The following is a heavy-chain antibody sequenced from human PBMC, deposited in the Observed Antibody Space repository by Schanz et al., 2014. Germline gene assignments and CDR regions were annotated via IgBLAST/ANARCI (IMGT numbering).Heavy chain of an antibody. J-gene: IGHJ5*02. CDR1: GYTFTDFY. Sequence: QVQLVQSGADVKKPGASVKVSCKASGYTFTDFYIHWLRQAPGQGPEWLGWINPNSDGTKYAQKFQGRVTMTRDTSVNTAYLDLSSLTSDDTAVYYCARGDVNWFDPWGQGTLVTVSS. CDR3: ARGDVNWFDP. V-gene: IGHV1-2*02. CDR2: INPNSDGT.